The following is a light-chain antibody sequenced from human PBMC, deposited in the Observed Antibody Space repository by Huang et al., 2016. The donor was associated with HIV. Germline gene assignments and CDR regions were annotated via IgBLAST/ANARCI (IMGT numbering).Light chain of an antibody. V-gene: IGKV2-28*01. CDR3: MQALQTPWT. CDR2: LGF. CDR1: QSLLHNNGYNY. Sequence: DIVMTQSPLSLPVTPGEPASISCRSSQSLLHNNGYNYLDWYLQKPGQSPQLLIYLGFNLASGVPDRFSGSGSGTDFTLKISRVEAEDVGVYYCMQALQTPWTFGQGTKVEIK. J-gene: IGKJ1*01.